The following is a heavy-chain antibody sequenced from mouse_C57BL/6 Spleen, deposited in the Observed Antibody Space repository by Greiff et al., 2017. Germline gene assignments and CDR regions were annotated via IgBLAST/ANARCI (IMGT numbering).Heavy chain of an antibody. V-gene: IGHV1-55*01. CDR3: ARGGSSYDY. CDR1: GYTFTRNW. CDR2: IYPGSGST. J-gene: IGHJ2*01. D-gene: IGHD1-1*01. Sequence: QVQLQQPGAELVKPGASVKMSCKASGYTFTRNWITWVKQRPGQGLEWIGDIYPGSGSTNYNEKFKSKATLTVDTSSSTAYMQLSSLTSEDSAVYNSARGGSSYDYWGKGTTLTVSS.